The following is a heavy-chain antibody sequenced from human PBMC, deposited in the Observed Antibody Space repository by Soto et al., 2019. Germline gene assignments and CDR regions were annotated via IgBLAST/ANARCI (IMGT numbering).Heavy chain of an antibody. V-gene: IGHV4-39*02. Sequence: SETLSLTCTVSVGSINSTNYYWAWIRQPPGKGLTWIASIFFDGSTYYNTSLKSRVTISRDTSKNQFSLRLTSMTAADTAVYSCATVLVAATRHTDFDSWGHGTRVTVS. CDR2: IFFDGST. CDR3: ATVLVAATRHTDFDS. J-gene: IGHJ4*01. D-gene: IGHD2-15*01. CDR1: VGSINSTNYY.